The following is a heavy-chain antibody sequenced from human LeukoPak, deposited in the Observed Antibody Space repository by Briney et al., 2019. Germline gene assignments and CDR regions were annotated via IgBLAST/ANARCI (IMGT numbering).Heavy chain of an antibody. V-gene: IGHV4-39*07. J-gene: IGHJ3*02. CDR2: IYYSGST. Sequence: SETLSLTCTVSGGSISSSSYYWGWIRQPPGKGLEWIGSIYYSGSTYYNPSLKSRVTISVDTSKNQFSLKLSSVTAADTAVYYCARVSSSGWYRRDRAFDIWGQGTMVTVSS. D-gene: IGHD6-19*01. CDR1: GGSISSSSYY. CDR3: ARVSSSGWYRRDRAFDI.